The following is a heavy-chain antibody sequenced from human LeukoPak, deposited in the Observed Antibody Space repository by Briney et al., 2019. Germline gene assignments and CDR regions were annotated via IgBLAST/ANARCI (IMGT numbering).Heavy chain of an antibody. CDR2: IQYDGSNK. J-gene: IGHJ4*02. V-gene: IGHV3-30*02. D-gene: IGHD1-26*01. CDR3: AKEGSRIVGATPFDY. Sequence: PGGSLRLSCAASGFTFSSYGMHWVRQAPGKGLEWVAFIQYDGSNKYYADSVKGRFTISRDNSKNTLYLQMNSLRAEDTAVYYCAKEGSRIVGATPFDYWGQGTLVTVSS. CDR1: GFTFSSYG.